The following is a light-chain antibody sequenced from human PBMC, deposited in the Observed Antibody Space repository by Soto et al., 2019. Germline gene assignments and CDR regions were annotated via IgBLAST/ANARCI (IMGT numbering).Light chain of an antibody. V-gene: IGKV3-15*01. CDR3: QQYNNWPRASWT. Sequence: EIVMTQSPATLSVSPGERATLSCRASQSVSSNLAWYQQKPGQAPRLLIYGASTRATGIPARFSGSGSGTEFTPTISSLQSEDFAVYYCQQYNNWPRASWTFGQGTKVEIK. CDR2: GAS. CDR1: QSVSSN. J-gene: IGKJ1*01.